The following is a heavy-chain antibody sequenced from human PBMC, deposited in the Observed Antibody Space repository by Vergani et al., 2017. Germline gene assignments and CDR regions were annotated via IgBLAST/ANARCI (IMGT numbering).Heavy chain of an antibody. CDR2: IDHTGRP. J-gene: IGHJ6*03. CDR1: GGSFTSYH. CDR3: ARVNTETNGHLYYYYYIDV. V-gene: IGHV4-34*01. D-gene: IGHD4-11*01. Sequence: QVQLQQWGGGLLKPSETLSLTCVVNGGSFTSYHWTWIRQSPGEGREWVGDIDHTGRPDYNPSLKSRLTMSVDKSRNQFSLKLHSVTATDTAIYFCARVNTETNGHLYYYYYIDVWGQGTAVTVS.